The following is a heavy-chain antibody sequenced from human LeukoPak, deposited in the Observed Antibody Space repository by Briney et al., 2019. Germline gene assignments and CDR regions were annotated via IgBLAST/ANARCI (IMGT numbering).Heavy chain of an antibody. D-gene: IGHD4-17*01. J-gene: IGHJ1*01. CDR1: GGSFSGYY. Sequence: PSETLSLTCTVYGGSFSGYYWSWIRQPPGKGLEWIGEINHSGSTNYNPSLKSRVTISVDTSKNQFSLKLSSVTAADTAVYYCARRGYGALRYFQHWGQGTLVTVSS. CDR2: INHSGST. CDR3: ARRGYGALRYFQH. V-gene: IGHV4-34*01.